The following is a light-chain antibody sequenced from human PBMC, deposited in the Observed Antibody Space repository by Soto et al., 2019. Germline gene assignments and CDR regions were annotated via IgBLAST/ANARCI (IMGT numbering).Light chain of an antibody. CDR3: QVWDRSSDHVA. J-gene: IGLJ2*01. CDR2: YDY. V-gene: IGLV3-21*04. CDR1: NIVS. Sequence: SYELTQPPSVSVAPGETARITCGGNNIVSVHWYQQKPGQAPVVVIDYDYDRPSGIPERFSGSNSGDTATLTITRVEAGDEADYYCQVWDRSSDHVAFGGGTKLTVL.